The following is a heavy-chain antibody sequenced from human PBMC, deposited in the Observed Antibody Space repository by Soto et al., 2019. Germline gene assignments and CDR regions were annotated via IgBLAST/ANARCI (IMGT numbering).Heavy chain of an antibody. CDR1: GFTFSSYA. J-gene: IGHJ6*02. V-gene: IGHV3-23*01. D-gene: IGHD3-9*01. Sequence: LSCAASGFTFSSYAMSWVRQAPGKGLEWVSAISGSGGSTYYADSVKGRFTISRDNSKNTLDLQMSNLRAEDTAVYYCATRRVNYNILTGPRDYYGMDVWGQGTTVTVSS. CDR3: ATRRVNYNILTGPRDYYGMDV. CDR2: ISGSGGST.